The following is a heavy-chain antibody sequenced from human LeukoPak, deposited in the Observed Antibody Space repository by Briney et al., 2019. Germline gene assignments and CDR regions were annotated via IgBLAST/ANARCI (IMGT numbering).Heavy chain of an antibody. Sequence: ASVKVSCKASGYTFSSHGISWVRQAPGQGLEWMGWISVYNGNRNYAQNLQDRVTMTTDTSTSTAYMELRSLRSDDTAVYYCARDWRFLEWTSTTVRSDYWGQGTLVTVSS. J-gene: IGHJ4*02. CDR2: ISVYNGNR. V-gene: IGHV1-18*01. CDR1: GYTFSSHG. CDR3: ARDWRFLEWTSTTVRSDY. D-gene: IGHD3-3*01.